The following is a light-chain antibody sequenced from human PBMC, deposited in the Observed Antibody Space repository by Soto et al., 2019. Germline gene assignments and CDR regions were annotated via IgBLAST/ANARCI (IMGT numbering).Light chain of an antibody. J-gene: IGLJ2*01. Sequence: QSALTQPASVSGSPGQSITISCTGTSSDVGSYKYVSWYQQHPGKAPKLMIYDVSNRPSGVSNRFSGSKSGNTASLTISGLQAEDEADYYCSSCTSTNTLGFGGGTKLTVL. CDR1: SSDVGSYKY. CDR2: DVS. CDR3: SSCTSTNTLG. V-gene: IGLV2-14*01.